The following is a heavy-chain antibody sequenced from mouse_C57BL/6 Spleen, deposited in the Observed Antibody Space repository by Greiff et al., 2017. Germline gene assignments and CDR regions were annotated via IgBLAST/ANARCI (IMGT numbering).Heavy chain of an antibody. Sequence: VQLQQSGPGLVKPSQSLSLTCSVTGYSITSGYYWNWLRQFPGNKLEWMGYISYDGSNNYNPSLKNRISITRDTSKNQFFLKLNSVTTEDTATYYCARAYDYDVAWFAYWGQGTLVTVSA. CDR1: GYSITSGYY. V-gene: IGHV3-6*01. CDR2: ISYDGSN. J-gene: IGHJ3*01. D-gene: IGHD2-4*01. CDR3: ARAYDYDVAWFAY.